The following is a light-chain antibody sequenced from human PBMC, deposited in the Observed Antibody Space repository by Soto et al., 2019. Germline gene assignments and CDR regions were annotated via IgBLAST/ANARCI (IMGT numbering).Light chain of an antibody. CDR2: GAS. Sequence: EIALTQSPGTLSLSPGDRATLSCRASQSVSTTYLAWYQQNFGQPPRLLVYGASSRATGIPDRFSGSGSGTDFTLTISRREPENFAVYCFQQYWGSSCTCGHGTKWDSK. V-gene: IGKV3-20*01. CDR1: QSVSTTY. CDR3: QQYWGSSCT. J-gene: IGKJ1*01.